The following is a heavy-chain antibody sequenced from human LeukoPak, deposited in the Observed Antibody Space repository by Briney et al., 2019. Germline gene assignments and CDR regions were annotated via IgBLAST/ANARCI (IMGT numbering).Heavy chain of an antibody. CDR3: ASDPPDY. CDR1: GFTFSSYE. J-gene: IGHJ4*02. V-gene: IGHV3-48*03. Sequence: PGGSLRLSCAASGFTFSSYEMNWVRHAPGKGLEWVSYILNSGTTTYHADSVKGRFTISRDNAKNSLYLQMNSLRAEDTGVYYCASDPPDYWGQGILVTVSS. CDR2: ILNSGTTT.